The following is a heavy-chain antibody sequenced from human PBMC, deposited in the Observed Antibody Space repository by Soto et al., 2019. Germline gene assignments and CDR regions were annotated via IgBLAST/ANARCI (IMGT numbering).Heavy chain of an antibody. CDR3: AAMTTVVTPTLDY. V-gene: IGHV1-24*01. CDR2: FDPEEGDGEK. J-gene: IGHJ4*02. Sequence: QVQLVQSGAEVKKPGASVKVSCKVSGHTLTELSMHWVRQAPGKGLEWMGGFDPEEGDGEKVYAQRFQGRVTMTEDTSTDTAYMELSSLRSEDTAVYYCAAMTTVVTPTLDYWGQGTLVTVSP. D-gene: IGHD4-4*01. CDR1: GHTLTELS.